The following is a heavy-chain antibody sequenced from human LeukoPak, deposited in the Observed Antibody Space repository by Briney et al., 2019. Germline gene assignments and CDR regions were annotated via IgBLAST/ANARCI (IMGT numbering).Heavy chain of an antibody. J-gene: IGHJ4*02. Sequence: GGSLRLSCAASGFTFSGSAMHWVRQASGKGLEWVGRIRSKANSYATAYAASVKGRFTISRDDSKNTAYLQMNSLKTEDTAVYYCVTNGGGDSGYGNFDYWGQGTLVTVSS. V-gene: IGHV3-73*01. CDR1: GFTFSGSA. CDR2: IRSKANSYAT. CDR3: VTNGGGDSGYGNFDY. D-gene: IGHD5-12*01.